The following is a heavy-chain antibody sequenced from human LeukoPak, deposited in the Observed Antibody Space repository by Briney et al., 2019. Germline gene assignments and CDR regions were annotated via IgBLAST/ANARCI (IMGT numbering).Heavy chain of an antibody. D-gene: IGHD6-6*01. Sequence: GGSLRLSCAASGFTFSRYAMSWVRQAPGKGLEWVSAISGSGDTAHYADSVKGRFTISRDNSENTLYLQMNSLRAEDTAVYQCAKGGSSSKEDAFDMWAKGQWSPSLQ. J-gene: IGHJ3*02. CDR1: GFTFSRYA. CDR3: AKGGSSSKEDAFDM. CDR2: ISGSGDTA. V-gene: IGHV3-23*01.